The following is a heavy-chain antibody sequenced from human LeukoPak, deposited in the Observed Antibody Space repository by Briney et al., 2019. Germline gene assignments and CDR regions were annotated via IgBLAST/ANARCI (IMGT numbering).Heavy chain of an antibody. D-gene: IGHD6-19*01. CDR3: AKSKVAVAGYFDY. CDR2: ISWNSGSI. J-gene: IGHJ4*02. CDR1: GFTFDDYA. V-gene: IGHV3-9*01. Sequence: GKSLRLSCAASGFTFDDYAMHWVRQAPGKGLEWVSGISWNSGSIGYADSVKGRFTISRDNAKNSLYLQMNSLRAEDTALYYCAKSKVAVAGYFDYWGQGTLVTVSS.